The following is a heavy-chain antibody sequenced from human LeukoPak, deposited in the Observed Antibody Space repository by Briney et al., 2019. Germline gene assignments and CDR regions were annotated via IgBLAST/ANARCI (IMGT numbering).Heavy chain of an antibody. CDR1: GGSISSYY. V-gene: IGHV4-4*07. Sequence: SETLSLTCTVSGGSISSYYWSWIRQPAGKGLEWIGRIYTSGSTNYNPSLKSRVTMSVDTSKNQFSLKLSSVTPADTAVYYCASRAVANPTRYYYYYMDVWGKGTTVTVSS. J-gene: IGHJ6*03. CDR2: IYTSGST. D-gene: IGHD6-19*01. CDR3: ASRAVANPTRYYYYYMDV.